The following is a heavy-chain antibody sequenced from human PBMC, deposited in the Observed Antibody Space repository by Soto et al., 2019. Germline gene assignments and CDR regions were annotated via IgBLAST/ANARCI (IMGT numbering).Heavy chain of an antibody. Sequence: EVQLVESGGGLVQPGGSLRLSCAASGFTFSNHWMHWVRQAPGKGLVWVSRINGEGSSTRYADSVKGRFTISRHNANNMLYLQVNSLRADDTAVYYCAGSPGLSRISGTTLGAWGQGTLVSVSS. CDR2: INGEGSST. D-gene: IGHD1-7*01. J-gene: IGHJ5*01. CDR1: GFTFSNHW. V-gene: IGHV3-74*01. CDR3: AGSPGLSRISGTTLGA.